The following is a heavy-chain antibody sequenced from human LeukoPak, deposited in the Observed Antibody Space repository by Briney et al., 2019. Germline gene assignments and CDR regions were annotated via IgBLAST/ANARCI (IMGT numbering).Heavy chain of an antibody. Sequence: PGESLKISCKGSGYSFTSYWISWVRQMPGKGLEWMGRIDPSDSYTNYSPSFQGHVTISADKSISTAYLQWSSLKASDTAMYYCARHYYGSGSYSQRAFDIWGQGTMVTVSS. CDR1: GYSFTSYW. CDR2: IDPSDSYT. V-gene: IGHV5-10-1*01. J-gene: IGHJ3*02. D-gene: IGHD3-10*01. CDR3: ARHYYGSGSYSQRAFDI.